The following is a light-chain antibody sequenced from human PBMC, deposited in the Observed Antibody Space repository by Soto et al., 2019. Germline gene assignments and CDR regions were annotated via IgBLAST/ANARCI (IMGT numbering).Light chain of an antibody. CDR2: DAS. V-gene: IGKV1-5*01. CDR3: QQYNTYST. CDR1: QSISRW. J-gene: IGKJ5*01. Sequence: DIQMTQSPSMLSASVGDRVTITCRASQSISRWLAWYQQKPGKAPKALIYDASTLRSGVPSRFSGGGSGTEFTLTISSLQPDGFATYYCQQYNTYSTFGQGTRLEIK.